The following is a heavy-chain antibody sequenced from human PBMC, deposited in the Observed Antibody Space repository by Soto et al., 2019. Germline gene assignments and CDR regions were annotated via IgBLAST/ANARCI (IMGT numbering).Heavy chain of an antibody. CDR3: ASVTPQYYDFWSGLAGDAFDI. CDR1: GGSISSGGYY. CDR2: IYYSGST. J-gene: IGHJ3*02. Sequence: QVQLQESGPGLVKPSQTLSLTCTVSGGSISSGGYYWSWIRQHPGKGLEWIGYIYYSGSTYYNPSPMSRVTISVDTSKYQFPLKLSFVTAADTAVYYCASVTPQYYDFWSGLAGDAFDIWGQGTMVTVSS. V-gene: IGHV4-31*03. D-gene: IGHD3-3*01.